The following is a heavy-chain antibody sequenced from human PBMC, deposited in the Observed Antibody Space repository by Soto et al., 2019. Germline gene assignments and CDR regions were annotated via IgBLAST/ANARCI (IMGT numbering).Heavy chain of an antibody. Sequence: QVQLQESGPGLVKPSQTLSLTCTVSDGSISSGGYYWSWMRQLPGKGLEWIGHIYYTGTTGHNPSLKSRVTISVDTSENQFSLKLYSVTAADTAVYYCARWDAASTGNYFDSWGQGTLVTVSS. J-gene: IGHJ4*02. CDR3: ARWDAASTGNYFDS. D-gene: IGHD6-13*01. V-gene: IGHV4-31*03. CDR2: IYYTGTT. CDR1: DGSISSGGYY.